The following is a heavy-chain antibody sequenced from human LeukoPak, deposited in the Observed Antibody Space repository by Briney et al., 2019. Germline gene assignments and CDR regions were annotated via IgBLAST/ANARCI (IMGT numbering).Heavy chain of an antibody. J-gene: IGHJ6*03. CDR3: ARYPDYGDPPGPIYYYYMDV. CDR2: ISSSSSYI. Sequence: PGGSLRLSXAASGFTFRSYSMNWVRQAPGKGLEWVSSISSSSSYIYYADSVKGRFTISGDNAKNSLYLQMNSLRAEDTAVYYCARYPDYGDPPGPIYYYYMDVWGKGTTVTVPS. CDR1: GFTFRSYS. D-gene: IGHD4-17*01. V-gene: IGHV3-21*01.